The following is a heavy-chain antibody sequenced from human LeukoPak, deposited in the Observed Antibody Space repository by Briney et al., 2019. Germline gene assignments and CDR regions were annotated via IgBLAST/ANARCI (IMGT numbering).Heavy chain of an antibody. J-gene: IGHJ5*02. Sequence: GGSLRLSCAASGFTVNSNYMTWVRQAPGKGLEWVSVIHSGGSTFYADFVKGRFSISRDNSKNTLYLQMNSLRTDDTAVYYCASSSWSRSNWFDPWGQGTLVTVSS. V-gene: IGHV3-66*02. D-gene: IGHD6-13*01. CDR2: IHSGGST. CDR1: GFTVNSNY. CDR3: ASSSWSRSNWFDP.